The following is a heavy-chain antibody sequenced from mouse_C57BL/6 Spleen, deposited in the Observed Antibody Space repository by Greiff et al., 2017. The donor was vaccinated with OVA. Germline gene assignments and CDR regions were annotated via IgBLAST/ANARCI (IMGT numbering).Heavy chain of an antibody. CDR2: INPYNGDT. Sequence: DVKLVESGPELVKPGDSVKISCKASGYSFTGYFMNWVMQSHGKSLEWIGRINPYNGDTFYNQKFKGKATLTVDKSSSTAHMELRSLTSEDSAVYYCARGGYGNDWYFDVWGTGTTVTVSS. V-gene: IGHV1-20*01. CDR3: ARGGYGNDWYFDV. CDR1: GYSFTGYF. D-gene: IGHD2-10*02. J-gene: IGHJ1*03.